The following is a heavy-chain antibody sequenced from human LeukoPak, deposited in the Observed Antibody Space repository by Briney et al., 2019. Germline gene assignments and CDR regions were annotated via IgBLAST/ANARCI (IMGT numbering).Heavy chain of an antibody. CDR3: ARVPTTVTHFDY. CDR2: IYHSGST. CDR1: GGSISSGGYY. J-gene: IGHJ4*02. Sequence: SETLSLICTVSGGSISSGGYYWSWIRQPPGKGLEWIGYIYHSGSTYYNPSLKSRVTISVDRSKNQFSLKLSSVTAADTAVYYCARVPTTVTHFDYWGQGTLVTVSS. D-gene: IGHD4-17*01. V-gene: IGHV4-30-2*01.